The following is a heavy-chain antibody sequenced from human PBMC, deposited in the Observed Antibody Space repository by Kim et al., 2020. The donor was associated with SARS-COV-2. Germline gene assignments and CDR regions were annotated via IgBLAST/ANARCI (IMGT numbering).Heavy chain of an antibody. CDR2: IKSKSDGGTS. D-gene: IGHD2-2*01. Sequence: GGSLRLSCAVSGIPFSDAWFNWVRQSPGKGLEWVGRIKSKSDGGTSDLAALVKGRFAISRDDSKDTLYLVMNDVKIDDSAMYYCTTVSMRWGQGTLVTVS. CDR3: TTVSMR. CDR1: GIPFSDAW. J-gene: IGHJ4*02. V-gene: IGHV3-15*01.